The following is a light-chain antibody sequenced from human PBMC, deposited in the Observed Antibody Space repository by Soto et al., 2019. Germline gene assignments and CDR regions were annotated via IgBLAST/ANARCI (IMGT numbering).Light chain of an antibody. CDR3: CSYTVSGTYV. CDR2: AVS. V-gene: IGLV2-14*01. J-gene: IGLJ1*01. CDR1: SSDEGGYNY. Sequence: QSALTQAASVSGSPGQSITISCTGTSSDEGGYNYVSWYQPHPGEAPKLMSYAVSNRPSGVSNRFSGSKSGNTATLTISGLQGEYETDYYCCSYTVSGTYVFGTGTKVTVL.